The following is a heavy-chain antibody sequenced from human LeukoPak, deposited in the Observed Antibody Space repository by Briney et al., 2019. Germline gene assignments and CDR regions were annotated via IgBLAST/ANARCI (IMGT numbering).Heavy chain of an antibody. D-gene: IGHD2-2*01. Sequence: GGSLRLSCAASGFTFSSYGMHWVRQAPGKGLEWVAVISYDGSNKYYADSVKGRFTISRDNSKNTLYLQMNSLRAEDTAVYYCAREIVVVPAAIIDYWGQGTLVTVSS. CDR1: GFTFSSYG. J-gene: IGHJ4*02. V-gene: IGHV3-30*03. CDR2: ISYDGSNK. CDR3: AREIVVVPAAIIDY.